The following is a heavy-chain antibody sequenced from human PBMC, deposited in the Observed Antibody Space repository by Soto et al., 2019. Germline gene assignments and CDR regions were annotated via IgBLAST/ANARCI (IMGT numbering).Heavy chain of an antibody. Sequence: EVQLVESGGGLKQPGGSLRLSCAASGFTLSDHYIDWVRQAPGKGLEWVGRSRDKPQGYSTAYAASVKGRFTTSRDESKNSAYLQMNSLKTEDTAVYYCVRATYFSDSSGYTRCLDYWGQGTLVTVSS. V-gene: IGHV3-72*01. D-gene: IGHD3-22*01. CDR2: SRDKPQGYST. J-gene: IGHJ4*02. CDR3: VRATYFSDSSGYTRCLDY. CDR1: GFTLSDHY.